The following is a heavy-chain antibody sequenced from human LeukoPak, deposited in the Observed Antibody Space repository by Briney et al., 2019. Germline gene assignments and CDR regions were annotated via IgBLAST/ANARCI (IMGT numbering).Heavy chain of an antibody. V-gene: IGHV3-21*01. CDR1: GFTFSSYS. CDR3: ARSPRRQNDAFGI. J-gene: IGHJ3*02. CDR2: ISERSSYI. Sequence: PGGSLRLSCAASGFTFSSYSVNWVRQAPGKGLEWVSSISERSSYIYYADSMKGRFTISRDNAKNSLYLQMNSLRAEDTAVYYCARSPRRQNDAFGIWGQGTVVTVFS.